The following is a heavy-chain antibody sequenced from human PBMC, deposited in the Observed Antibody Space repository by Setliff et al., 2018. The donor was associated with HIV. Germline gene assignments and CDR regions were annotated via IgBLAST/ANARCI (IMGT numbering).Heavy chain of an antibody. CDR1: GGSINSYY. J-gene: IGHJ6*03. CDR2: IHTSGTT. CDR3: AREYYRSGGYYSGWKYYYMDV. Sequence: PSETLSLTCTVSGGSINSYYWSWIRQSAEKGLEWIGNIHTSGTTKYNPSLNSRVTISVDMSKSQFSLRLSSVTAADTAMYYCAREYYRSGGYYSGWKYYYMDVWGKGTTVTVSS. V-gene: IGHV4-4*07. D-gene: IGHD2-15*01.